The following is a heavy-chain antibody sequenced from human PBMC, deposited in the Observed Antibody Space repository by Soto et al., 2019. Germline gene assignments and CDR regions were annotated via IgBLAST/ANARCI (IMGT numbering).Heavy chain of an antibody. J-gene: IGHJ4*02. D-gene: IGHD3-10*01. V-gene: IGHV4-59*01. CDR1: GGSISSYY. Sequence: QVQLQESGPGLVKPSETLSLTCTVSGGSISSYYWSWIRQPPGKGLEWIGYIYYSGSTNYNPSLKSRVTISVDTSKNHFSLKLSSVTAADTAVYYCARYSTTYGSGTYTFDYWGQGTLVTVSS. CDR3: ARYSTTYGSGTYTFDY. CDR2: IYYSGST.